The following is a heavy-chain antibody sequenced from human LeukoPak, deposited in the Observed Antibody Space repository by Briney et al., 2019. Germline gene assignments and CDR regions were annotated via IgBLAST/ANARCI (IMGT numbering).Heavy chain of an antibody. Sequence: ASVKVSCKASGGTFSSYAISWVLQAPGQGLEWMGGIIPIFGTANYAQKFQGRVTITADESTSTAYMELSSLRSEDTAVYYCARGDQYQLLSVPRFDPWGQGTLVTVSS. CDR2: IIPIFGTA. V-gene: IGHV1-69*01. D-gene: IGHD2-2*01. J-gene: IGHJ5*02. CDR1: GGTFSSYA. CDR3: ARGDQYQLLSVPRFDP.